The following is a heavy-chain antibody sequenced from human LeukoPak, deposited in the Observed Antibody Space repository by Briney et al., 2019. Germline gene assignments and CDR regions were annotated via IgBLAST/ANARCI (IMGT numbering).Heavy chain of an antibody. Sequence: GESLKISCKGSGYSFTSYWIGWVRQMPGKGLEWMGIIYPGDSDTRYSPSFQGQVTISADKSISTAYLQWSSLKASDTAMYYCARRLGSCSGGSCWTFEYWGQGTLVTVSS. CDR2: IYPGDSDT. CDR3: ARRLGSCSGGSCWTFEY. D-gene: IGHD2-15*01. J-gene: IGHJ4*02. CDR1: GYSFTSYW. V-gene: IGHV5-51*01.